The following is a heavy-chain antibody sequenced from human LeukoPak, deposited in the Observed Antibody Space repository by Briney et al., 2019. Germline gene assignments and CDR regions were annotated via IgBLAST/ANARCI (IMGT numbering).Heavy chain of an antibody. CDR2: INPSGGST. V-gene: IGHV1-46*01. J-gene: IGHJ3*02. CDR3: ARDHYDSSGYYRIDAFDI. CDR1: GYTFTSYY. Sequence: GASVKVSCKASGYTFTSYYMHWVRQAPGQGLEWMGIINPSGGSTSYAQKFQGRVTMTRDTSTSTVYIELSSLRSEDTAVYYCARDHYDSSGYYRIDAFDIWGQGTMVTVSS. D-gene: IGHD3-22*01.